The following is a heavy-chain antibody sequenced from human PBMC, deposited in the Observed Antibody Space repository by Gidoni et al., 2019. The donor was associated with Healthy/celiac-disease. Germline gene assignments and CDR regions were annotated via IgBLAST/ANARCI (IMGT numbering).Heavy chain of an antibody. J-gene: IGHJ3*02. Sequence: QVQLQESGPGLVKPSETLSLTCTVSGGSISSYYWSWIRQPPGKGLEWIGYIYYSGSTNYNPSLKSRVTISVDTSKNQFSLKLSSVTAADTAVYYCARRGGKKVDAFDIWGQGTMVTVSS. CDR1: GGSISSYY. D-gene: IGHD2-15*01. CDR2: IYYSGST. V-gene: IGHV4-59*08. CDR3: ARRGGKKVDAFDI.